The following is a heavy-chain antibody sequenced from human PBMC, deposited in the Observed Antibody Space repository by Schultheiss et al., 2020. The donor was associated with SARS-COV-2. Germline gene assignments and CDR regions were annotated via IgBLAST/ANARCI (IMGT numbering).Heavy chain of an antibody. D-gene: IGHD5-18*01. Sequence: SETLSLTCTVSGGSISSGTYYCSWIRQPPGKGLEWSGYIYYSGSTNYNPSLKSRVTISVDTSKNQFSLKLSSVTAADTAVYYCARHDGYSYGYGYWGQGTLVTVSS. CDR3: ARHDGYSYGYGY. V-gene: IGHV4-61*01. J-gene: IGHJ4*02. CDR1: GGSISSGTYY. CDR2: IYYSGST.